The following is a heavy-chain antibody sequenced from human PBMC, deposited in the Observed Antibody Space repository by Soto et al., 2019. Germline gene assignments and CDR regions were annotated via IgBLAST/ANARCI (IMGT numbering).Heavy chain of an antibody. J-gene: IGHJ6*02. CDR2: ISSSGSTI. CDR1: GFTFSSYE. V-gene: IGHV3-48*03. D-gene: IGHD4-17*01. CDR3: ARDDYGDPGYYYGMDV. Sequence: EVQLVESGGGLVQPGGSLRLSCAASGFTFSSYEMNWVRQAPGKGLEWVSYISSSGSTIYYADSVKGRFTISRDNAKNSLYLQMNSLRAEDTAVYYCARDDYGDPGYYYGMDVWGQGTTVTVSS.